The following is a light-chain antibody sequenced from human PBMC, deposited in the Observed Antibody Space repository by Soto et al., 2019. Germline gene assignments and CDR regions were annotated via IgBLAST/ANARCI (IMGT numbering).Light chain of an antibody. CDR2: DVS. CDR1: SSDVGGYNY. V-gene: IGLV2-14*01. CDR3: SSYTSSSTLDVV. Sequence: QSVLTQPASVSGSRGQSITISCTGTSSDVGGYNYVSWYQQHPGKAPKLMIYDVSNRPSGVSNRFSGSKSGNTASLTISGLQAEDEADYYCSSYTSSSTLDVVFGGGTNLTVL. J-gene: IGLJ2*01.